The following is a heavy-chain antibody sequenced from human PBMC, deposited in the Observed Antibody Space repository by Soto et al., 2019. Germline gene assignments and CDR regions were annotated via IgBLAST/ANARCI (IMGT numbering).Heavy chain of an antibody. CDR3: ANVPGGHDSGGNYMDV. CDR1: GGTLSSYS. J-gene: IGHJ6*03. D-gene: IGHD5-12*01. CDR2: IITFVGKA. Sequence: QVQLVQSGPEVKKPWSSVKVSCKTSGGTLSSYSISWVRQAPGRGREGGGRIITFVGKANVEQQFQGRVTIPTARSTDTTSMELRRLPSDDTAVYNCANVPGGHDSGGNYMDVWGTGPPVTVS. V-gene: IGHV1-69*02.